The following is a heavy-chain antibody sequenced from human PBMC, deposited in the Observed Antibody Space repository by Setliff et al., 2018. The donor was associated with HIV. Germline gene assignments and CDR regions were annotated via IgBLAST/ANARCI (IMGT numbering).Heavy chain of an antibody. Sequence: GGSLRLSCAASGFTFSSYAMHWVRQAPGKGLEWVAVISYDGSNKYYADSVKGRFTISRDNSKNTLYLRMNSLRAEDTAVYYCASILETATNWGALWFDPWGQGTLVTVSS. CDR3: ASILETATNWGALWFDP. V-gene: IGHV3-30*01. J-gene: IGHJ5*02. D-gene: IGHD3-16*01. CDR2: ISYDGSNK. CDR1: GFTFSSYA.